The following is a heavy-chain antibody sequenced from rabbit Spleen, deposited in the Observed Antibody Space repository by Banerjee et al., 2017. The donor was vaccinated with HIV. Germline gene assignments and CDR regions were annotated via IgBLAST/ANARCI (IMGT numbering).Heavy chain of an antibody. CDR1: GIDFSSYFY. V-gene: IGHV1S43*01. J-gene: IGHJ4*01. Sequence: QQQLEESGGGPVKPGGTLTLTCKASGIDFSSYFYMCWVRQAPGKGLELIACIYTASGSTWYASWVNGRFTISRSTSLKTVDLQMTSLTAADTATYFCARDLVAVIGWNFSLWGPGTLVTVS. CDR3: ARDLVAVIGWNFSL. D-gene: IGHD5-1*01. CDR2: IYTASGST.